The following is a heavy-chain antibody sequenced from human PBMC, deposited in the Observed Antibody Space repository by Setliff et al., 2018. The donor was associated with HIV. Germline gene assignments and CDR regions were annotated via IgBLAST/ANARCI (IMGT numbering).Heavy chain of an antibody. J-gene: IGHJ4*02. CDR1: GFTFSAFT. CDR3: VRDPTVPSPDYFDY. CDR2: TSFDGGIK. V-gene: IGHV3-30*04. Sequence: GGSLRLSCAASGFTFSAFTMHWVRQAPGKGLEWVAVTSFDGGIKYYADSVKGRFTIYKDNSKNTLYLQMNNLRAEDTAIYYCVRDPTVPSPDYFDYWVQGTLVTVSS. D-gene: IGHD4-4*01.